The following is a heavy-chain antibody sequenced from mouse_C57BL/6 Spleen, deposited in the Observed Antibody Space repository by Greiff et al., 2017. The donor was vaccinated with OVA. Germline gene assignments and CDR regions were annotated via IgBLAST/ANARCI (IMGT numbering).Heavy chain of an antibody. J-gene: IGHJ2*01. Sequence: EVKLVESGGGLVQPGGSLKLSCAASGFTFSDYYMYWVRQTPEKRLEWVAYISNGGGSTYYPDTVKGRFTISRDNAKNTLYLQMSRLKSEDTAMYYCARQGGDYFDYWGQGTTLTVSS. CDR1: GFTFSDYY. CDR3: ARQGGDYFDY. V-gene: IGHV5-12*01. CDR2: ISNGGGST.